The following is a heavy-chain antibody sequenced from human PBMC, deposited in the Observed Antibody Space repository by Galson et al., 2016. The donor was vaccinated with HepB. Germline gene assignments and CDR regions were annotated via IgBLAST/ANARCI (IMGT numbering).Heavy chain of an antibody. D-gene: IGHD5-12*01. Sequence: CAISGDSVSSNSAAWNWIRQSPSRGLEWLGRTYYRSKWYNDYPVSVKSRIIIKPDTSKNQVSLKLKSVTPEDTAVYYCGRGYARGIDYWGQGILVTVSS. CDR1: GDSVSSNSAA. J-gene: IGHJ4*02. CDR2: TYYRSKWYN. CDR3: GRGYARGIDY. V-gene: IGHV6-1*01.